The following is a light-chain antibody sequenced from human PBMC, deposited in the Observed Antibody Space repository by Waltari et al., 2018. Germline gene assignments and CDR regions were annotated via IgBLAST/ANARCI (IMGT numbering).Light chain of an antibody. J-gene: IGLJ1*01. V-gene: IGLV2-14*01. CDR1: NSDVGGYNY. Sequence: QSALTQPAFVSGSPGQSITIFCIGTNSDVGGYNYVSWYQQHPGKARKLMIYDVTKRPLVVLNRCSGSKSGNTASLTISGLQAEDEADYYCNSYRNINTYVFGTGTKVTVL. CDR3: NSYRNINTYV. CDR2: DVT.